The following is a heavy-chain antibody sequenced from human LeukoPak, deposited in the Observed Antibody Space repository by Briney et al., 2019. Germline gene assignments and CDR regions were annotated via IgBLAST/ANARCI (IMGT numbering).Heavy chain of an antibody. V-gene: IGHV1-2*02. J-gene: IGHJ3*02. CDR3: ARDRRGVGFCSGGSCPDAFDI. Sequence: ASVTVSFTASGYTFIVYYMHWVRQAPGQGIEWMGWISPNSGGTNYAQKFQGRVTMTRDKSINTAYMELSRLRSDDTALYYCARDRRGVGFCSGGSCPDAFDIWGQGTMVTVSS. CDR1: GYTFIVYY. D-gene: IGHD2-15*01. CDR2: ISPNSGGT.